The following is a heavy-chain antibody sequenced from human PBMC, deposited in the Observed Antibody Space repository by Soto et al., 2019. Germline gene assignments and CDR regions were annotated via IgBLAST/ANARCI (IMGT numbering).Heavy chain of an antibody. V-gene: IGHV1-8*01. J-gene: IGHJ4*02. CDR3: ARGGGPNDYTYY. CDR2: MNPNSGNT. D-gene: IGHD4-4*01. Sequence: GASVKVSCKASGYTLTSYDINWVRQATGQGLEWMGWMNPNSGNTGYAQKFQGRVTMTRNTSISTAYMELSSLRFEDTAVYYCARGGGPNDYTYYWGQGTLVTVSS. CDR1: GYTLTSYD.